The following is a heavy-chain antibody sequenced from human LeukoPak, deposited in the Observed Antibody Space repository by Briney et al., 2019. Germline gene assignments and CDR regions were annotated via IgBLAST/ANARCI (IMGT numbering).Heavy chain of an antibody. V-gene: IGHV3-23*01. CDR3: AKGNRIAMIVVVITLDY. Sequence: GGSLRLSCAASGFTFSSYAMSWVRQAPGKGLEWVSAISGSGGSTYYADSVKGRFTISRDNSKNTLYLQMNSLRAEDTAVYYCAKGNRIAMIVVVITLDYWGQGTLVTVSS. D-gene: IGHD3-22*01. CDR1: GFTFSSYA. CDR2: ISGSGGST. J-gene: IGHJ4*02.